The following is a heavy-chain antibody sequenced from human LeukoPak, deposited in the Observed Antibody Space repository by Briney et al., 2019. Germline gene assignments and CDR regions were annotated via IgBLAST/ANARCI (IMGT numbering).Heavy chain of an antibody. Sequence: GGSLRLSCAASGFTFSSYSMNWVRQAPGKGLEWVSSISSSSSYMYYADSVKGRFTISRDNAKNSLYLQMNSLRAEDTAVYYCAREGVGRWFDPWGQGTLVTVSS. D-gene: IGHD1-26*01. CDR3: AREGVGRWFDP. V-gene: IGHV3-21*01. CDR2: ISSSSSYM. J-gene: IGHJ5*02. CDR1: GFTFSSYS.